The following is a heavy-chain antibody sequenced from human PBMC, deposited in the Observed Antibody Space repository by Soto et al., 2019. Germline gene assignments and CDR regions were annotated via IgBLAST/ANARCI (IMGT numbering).Heavy chain of an antibody. V-gene: IGHV3-64D*06. Sequence: PXVSLRLSCSASGFTFSSYAMHWVRQAPGRGLEYVSAISSNGGSTYYADSVKGRFTISRDNSKNTLYLQMSSLRAEDTAVYYCVKKVNYYDSSGYPYWGQGTLVTVSS. CDR2: ISSNGGST. D-gene: IGHD3-22*01. CDR3: VKKVNYYDSSGYPY. J-gene: IGHJ4*02. CDR1: GFTFSSYA.